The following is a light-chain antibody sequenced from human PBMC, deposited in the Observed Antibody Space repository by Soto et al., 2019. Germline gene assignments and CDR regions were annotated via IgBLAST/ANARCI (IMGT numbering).Light chain of an antibody. J-gene: IGLJ2*01. CDR1: SSDVGGYKY. V-gene: IGLV2-14*01. CDR3: SSYTSSSTLAVV. CDR2: DVS. Sequence: QSALTQPASVSGSPGQSITISCTGTSSDVGGYKYVSWYQQHPGKAPKLIIYDVSNRPSGVSNRFSGSKSGNTASLTISGLQAEDEADYYCSSYTSSSTLAVVFGGGTKLTVL.